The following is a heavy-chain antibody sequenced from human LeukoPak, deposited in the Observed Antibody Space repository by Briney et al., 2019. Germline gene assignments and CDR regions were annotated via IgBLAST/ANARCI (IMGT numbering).Heavy chain of an antibody. CDR3: ARGDMYGSGSFHFDY. CDR2: IYGSGNT. Sequence: SETLSLTCTVSGGSISGWYWSWIRQPPGKGLEWIGYIYGSGNTNYNPSLKSRVTISVDTSKNQFSLKLSSVTAADTAVYYCARGDMYGSGSFHFDYWGQRTLVTVSS. V-gene: IGHV4-59*01. D-gene: IGHD3-10*01. J-gene: IGHJ4*02. CDR1: GGSISGWY.